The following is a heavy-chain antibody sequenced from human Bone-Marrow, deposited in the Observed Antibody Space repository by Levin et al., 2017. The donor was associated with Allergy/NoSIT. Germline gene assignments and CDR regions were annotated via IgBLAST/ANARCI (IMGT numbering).Heavy chain of an antibody. CDR2: IKSTTDGGTA. V-gene: IGHV3-15*01. CDR3: TTMHGGKVFTFDY. D-gene: IGHD4-23*01. CDR1: GFPFSNAY. J-gene: IGHJ4*02. Sequence: TGGSLRLSCATSGFPFSNAYMSWVRQAPGKGLEWVGRIKSTTDGGTADYAAPVKGRFTISRSDSEKTVYLQMNSLRTEDTAVYFCTTMHGGKVFTFDYWGQGTLVTVSS.